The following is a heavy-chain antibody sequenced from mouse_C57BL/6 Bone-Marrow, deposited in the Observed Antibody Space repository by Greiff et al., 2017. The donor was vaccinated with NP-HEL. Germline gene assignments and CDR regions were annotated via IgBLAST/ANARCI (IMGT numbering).Heavy chain of an antibody. CDR3: ARSTTVVARGFAY. D-gene: IGHD1-1*01. CDR2: INPSSGYT. CDR1: GYTFTSYW. Sequence: QVQLQQSGAELAKPGASVKLSCTASGYTFTSYWMHWVKQRPGQGLEWIGYINPSSGYTKYNQKFKDKATLTADKSSSTAYMQLSSLTYEDSAVYYCARSTTVVARGFAYWGQGTLVTVSA. V-gene: IGHV1-7*01. J-gene: IGHJ3*01.